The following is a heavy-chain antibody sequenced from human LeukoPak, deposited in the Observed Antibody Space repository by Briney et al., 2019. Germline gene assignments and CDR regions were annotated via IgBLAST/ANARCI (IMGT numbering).Heavy chain of an antibody. Sequence: ASVKVSCKASGYTFTSYGISWVRQAPGQGLEWMGWISAYNGNTNYAQKLQGRVTMTTDTSTSTAYMELRSLRSDDPAVSYCARDPAYYDSSGYFDYWGQGTLVTVSS. CDR1: GYTFTSYG. CDR3: ARDPAYYDSSGYFDY. D-gene: IGHD3-22*01. V-gene: IGHV1-18*01. J-gene: IGHJ4*02. CDR2: ISAYNGNT.